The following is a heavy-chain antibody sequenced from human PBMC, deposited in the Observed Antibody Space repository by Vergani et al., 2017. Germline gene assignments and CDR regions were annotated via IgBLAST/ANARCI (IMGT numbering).Heavy chain of an antibody. D-gene: IGHD3-16*01. CDR3: ASGKYYSDSTSHFRGRYFDG. CDR1: GDSIISRSYY. CDR2: IYNSGNG. J-gene: IGHJ2*01. Sequence: QMQLQESGPGLVKASETLSLTCTVSGDSIISRSYYWGWIRQPPGKGLEWSGSIYNSGNGDSSSSLKSRVTISADTSKNQFSLRLTSVTAADTAVYYCASGKYYSDSTSHFRGRYFDGRGRGTLITVPS. V-gene: IGHV4-39*01.